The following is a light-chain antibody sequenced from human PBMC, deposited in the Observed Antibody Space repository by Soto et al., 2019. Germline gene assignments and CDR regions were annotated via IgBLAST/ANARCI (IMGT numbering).Light chain of an antibody. CDR1: QSVSRY. V-gene: IGKV3-15*01. CDR2: DAS. Sequence: EIVLTQSPATLSLSPGERATLSCMASQSVSRYLAWYQQRPGQAPRLLIYDASTRATGIPARFSGSGSGTEFTLTISSLQSEDFAVYYCQQYDNWPLTFGGGTKVDIK. J-gene: IGKJ4*01. CDR3: QQYDNWPLT.